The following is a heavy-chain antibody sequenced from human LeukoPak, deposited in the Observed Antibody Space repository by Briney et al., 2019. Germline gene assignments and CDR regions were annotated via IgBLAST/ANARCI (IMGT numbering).Heavy chain of an antibody. J-gene: IGHJ4*02. CDR1: GFTFSDYA. CDR2: ISGSGGTT. V-gene: IGHV3-23*01. Sequence: PGGSLRHSCAASGFTFSDYAMSWVRQAPGKGLEWVSTISGSGGTTYYADSVKGRFTISRDNSKNTLYLQMDTLRADDTAVYYCARISSSWFFDFWGQGTLVTVSS. D-gene: IGHD6-13*01. CDR3: ARISSSWFFDF.